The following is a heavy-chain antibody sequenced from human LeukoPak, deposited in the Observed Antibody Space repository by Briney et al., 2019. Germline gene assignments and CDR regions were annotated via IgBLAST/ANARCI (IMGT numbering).Heavy chain of an antibody. CDR2: IYSGGST. J-gene: IGHJ5*02. D-gene: IGHD3-10*01. Sequence: GGSLRLSCAASGFTVSSNYMSWVRQAPGKGLEWVSVIYSGGSTYYADSVKGRFTISRDNSKNTLYLQMNSLRAEDTAVYYCARSCYGSGSYCNWFDPRGQGTLVTVSS. V-gene: IGHV3-53*01. CDR1: GFTVSSNY. CDR3: ARSCYGSGSYCNWFDP.